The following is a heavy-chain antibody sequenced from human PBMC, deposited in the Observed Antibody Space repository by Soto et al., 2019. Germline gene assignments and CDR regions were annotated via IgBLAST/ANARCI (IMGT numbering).Heavy chain of an antibody. Sequence: SETLSLTCAVYGGSFSCYYWSWIRQPPGKGLEWIGEINHSGSTNYNPSLKSRVTISVDTSKNQFSLELSSVTAADTAVYYCARXDIVVVPAAIVSAWFDPWGQGTLVTVSS. CDR2: INHSGST. V-gene: IGHV4-34*01. CDR1: GGSFSCYY. J-gene: IGHJ5*02. D-gene: IGHD2-2*01. CDR3: ARXDIVVVPAAIVSAWFDP.